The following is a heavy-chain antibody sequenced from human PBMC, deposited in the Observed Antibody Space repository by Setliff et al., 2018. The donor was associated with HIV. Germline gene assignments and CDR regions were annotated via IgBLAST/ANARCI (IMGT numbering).Heavy chain of an antibody. J-gene: IGHJ4*02. Sequence: PSETLSLTCSVSGGSISSHFWGWIRQPPGKGLEWIGNIYHSGSTYYSPSLKSRVTISVDTSKNQFSLKLSSVTAADTAVYYCTRPQYFYDIGGSDYWGQGTLVTVSS. CDR1: GGSISSHF. CDR2: IYHSGST. D-gene: IGHD3-22*01. V-gene: IGHV4-59*08. CDR3: TRPQYFYDIGGSDY.